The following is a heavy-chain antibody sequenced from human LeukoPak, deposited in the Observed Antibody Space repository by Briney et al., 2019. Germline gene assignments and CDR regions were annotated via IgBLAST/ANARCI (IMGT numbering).Heavy chain of an antibody. CDR1: GGSISSGSYY. D-gene: IGHD3-3*01. V-gene: IGHV4-61*02. CDR3: ARGFPYYDFWSGSSYYYYMDV. J-gene: IGHJ6*03. CDR2: IYTSGST. Sequence: PSETLSLTCTVSGGSISSGSYYWSWIRQPAGKGLEWIGRIYTSGSTNYNPSLKSRVTISVDTSKNQFSLKLSSVTAADTAVYYCARGFPYYDFWSGSSYYYYMDVWGKGTTVTVSS.